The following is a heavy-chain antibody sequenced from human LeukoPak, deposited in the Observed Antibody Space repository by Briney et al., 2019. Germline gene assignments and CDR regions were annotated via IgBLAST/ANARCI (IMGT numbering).Heavy chain of an antibody. CDR3: ARGVSSTGNWFDP. D-gene: IGHD2-2*01. J-gene: IGHJ5*02. V-gene: IGHV4-34*01. CDR1: GGSFSGYY. CDR2: INHSGST. Sequence: SETLSPTCAVYGGSFSGYYWSWIRQPPGKGLEWIGEINHSGSTNYNPSLKSRVTISVDTSKNQFSLKLSSVTAADTAVYYCARGVSSTGNWFDPWGQGTLVTVSS.